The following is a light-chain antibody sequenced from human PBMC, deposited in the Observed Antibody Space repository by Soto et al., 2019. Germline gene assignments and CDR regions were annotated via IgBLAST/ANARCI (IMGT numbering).Light chain of an antibody. J-gene: IGKJ1*01. V-gene: IGKV1-5*03. CDR2: KAS. Sequence: DIQMTQSPSTLSASVGDRVTITCRASRSISSWLAWYQQRPGKAPNLLIYKASSLESGVPSRFSGSGSGTEFSLTIISLQPDDFATYYCQQYNSYPWTFGQGTKVEIK. CDR1: RSISSW. CDR3: QQYNSYPWT.